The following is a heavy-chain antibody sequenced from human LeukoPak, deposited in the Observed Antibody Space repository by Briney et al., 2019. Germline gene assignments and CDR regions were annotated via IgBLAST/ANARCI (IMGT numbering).Heavy chain of an antibody. CDR3: ARVRSARSGWFDY. J-gene: IGHJ4*02. CDR2: INHSGST. D-gene: IGHD6-19*01. V-gene: IGHV4-34*01. Sequence: SETLSLTCAVYGGSFSIYYWSWIRQPPGKGLEWIGEINHSGSTNYNPSLKSRVTISVDTSKNQFSLTLSSVTAADTAVYYCARVRSARSGWFDYWGQGTLVTVSS. CDR1: GGSFSIYY.